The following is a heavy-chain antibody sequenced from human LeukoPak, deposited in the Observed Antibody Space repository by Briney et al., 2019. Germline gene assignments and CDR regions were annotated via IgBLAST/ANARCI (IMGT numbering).Heavy chain of an antibody. V-gene: IGHV4-30-4*01. CDR1: GGSISSGDYY. CDR2: IYYSGST. CDR3: AREPGYGDPTDY. Sequence: PSETLSLTCTVSGGSISSGDYYWSWIRQPPGKGLKWIGYIYYSGSTYYNPSLKSRVTISVDTSKNQFSLKLSSVTAADTAVYYCAREPGYGDPTDYWGQGTLVTVSS. J-gene: IGHJ4*02. D-gene: IGHD4-17*01.